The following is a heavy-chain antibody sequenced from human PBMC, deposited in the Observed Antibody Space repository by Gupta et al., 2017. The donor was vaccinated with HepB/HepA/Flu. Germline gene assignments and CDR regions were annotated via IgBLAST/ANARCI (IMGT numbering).Heavy chain of an antibody. D-gene: IGHD2-15*01. Sequence: EVQPLESGGGLVQPGGSLRLSCAASGFTVSDYAMTWVRQAPGKGLEWVSSITGTGSSTFYADSLKGRFSISRDNSKNTLHLQMNSLRVDDTAVYFCAKDRWGGYLYGAFDYWGQGMLVTVSS. CDR3: AKDRWGGYLYGAFDY. J-gene: IGHJ4*02. CDR1: GFTVSDYA. V-gene: IGHV3-23*01. CDR2: ITGTGSST.